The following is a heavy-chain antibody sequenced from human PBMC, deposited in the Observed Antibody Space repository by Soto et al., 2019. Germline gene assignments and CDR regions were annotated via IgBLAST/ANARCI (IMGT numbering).Heavy chain of an antibody. CDR3: AKDMTWGGMTTIHYFDS. J-gene: IGHJ4*02. D-gene: IGHD4-17*01. CDR1: GFTADDYA. CDR2: ISSNSDTI. Sequence: EVQLVESGGGLVQPGRSLRLSCVASGFTADDYAMHWVRQAPGKGLEWVSGISSNSDTIDYADSVKGRFTISRDNAKNSRFLQMNSLRPEDTALYYCAKDMTWGGMTTIHYFDSWGQGTLVTVSS. V-gene: IGHV3-9*02.